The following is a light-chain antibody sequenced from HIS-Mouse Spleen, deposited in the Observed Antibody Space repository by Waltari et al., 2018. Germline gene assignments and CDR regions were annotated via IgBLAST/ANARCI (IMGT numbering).Light chain of an antibody. CDR1: SSDVGSYNL. CDR2: EGS. V-gene: IGLV2-23*03. Sequence: QSALTQPASVSGSPGQSIPISCTGTSSDVGSYNLVSRYQQHPGKAPKLMIYEGSKRPSGVSNRFSGSKSGNTASLTISGLQAEDEADYYCCSYAGSSTFEVFGGGTKLTVL. CDR3: CSYAGSSTFEV. J-gene: IGLJ2*01.